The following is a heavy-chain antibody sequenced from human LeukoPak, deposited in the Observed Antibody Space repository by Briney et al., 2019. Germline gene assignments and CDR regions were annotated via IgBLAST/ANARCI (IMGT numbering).Heavy chain of an antibody. D-gene: IGHD3-10*01. Sequence: SCKASGYTFSSYGMHWVRQAPGKGLEWVAVISYDGSNKYYADSVKGRFTISRDNSKNTLYLQMNSLRAEDTAVYYCAKEVRRAYYGSGRRLDYWGQGTLVTVSS. CDR3: AKEVRRAYYGSGRRLDY. CDR2: ISYDGSNK. V-gene: IGHV3-30*18. J-gene: IGHJ4*02. CDR1: GYTFSSYG.